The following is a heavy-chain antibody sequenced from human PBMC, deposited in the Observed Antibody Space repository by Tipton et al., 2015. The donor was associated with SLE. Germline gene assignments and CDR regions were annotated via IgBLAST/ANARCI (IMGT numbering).Heavy chain of an antibody. Sequence: TLSLTCAVSGYSISSSYYWSWIRQPPGKGLEWIGYIYYSGSTNYNPSLKSRVTISVDTSKNQFSLKLSSVTAADTAVYYCARDDTDGESSGIPGDYWGQGTLVTVSS. J-gene: IGHJ4*02. CDR2: IYYSGST. CDR1: GYSISSSYY. CDR3: ARDDTDGESSGIPGDY. D-gene: IGHD3-22*01. V-gene: IGHV4-61*01.